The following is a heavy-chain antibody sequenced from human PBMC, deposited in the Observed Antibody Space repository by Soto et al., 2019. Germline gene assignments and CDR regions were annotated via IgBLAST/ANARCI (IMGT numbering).Heavy chain of an antibody. D-gene: IGHD2-21*01. CDR2: IIPLFGTP. V-gene: IGHV1-69*01. Sequence: QVQLVQSGAEVKKPGSSLKVSCKTSGVTFSTSGISWVRQGPGQGLEWMGGIIPLFGTPKYARKFQGRGSITPDDSAPTPYLALSRLSSHDTAIYYCARMSPSICGGGNCYRLDSYFDSWGQGSQVVVSS. J-gene: IGHJ4*03. CDR3: ARMSPSICGGGNCYRLDSYFDS. CDR1: GVTFSTSG.